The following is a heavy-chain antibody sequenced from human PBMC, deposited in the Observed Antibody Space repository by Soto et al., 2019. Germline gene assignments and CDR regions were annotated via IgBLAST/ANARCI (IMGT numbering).Heavy chain of an antibody. D-gene: IGHD3-22*01. CDR3: AREGYDSSGYYSDY. V-gene: IGHV3-21*04. CDR2: ISSSSSYT. J-gene: IGHJ4*02. CDR1: GFSFSTYG. Sequence: TGGSLRLSCAASGFSFSTYGMHWVRQAPGKGLEWVSYISSSSSYTYYADSVKGRFTISRDNAKNSLYLQMNSLRAEDTAVYYCAREGYDSSGYYSDYWGQGTLVTVSS.